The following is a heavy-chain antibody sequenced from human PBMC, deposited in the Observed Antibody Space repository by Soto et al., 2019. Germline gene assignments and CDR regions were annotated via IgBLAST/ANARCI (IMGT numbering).Heavy chain of an antibody. CDR1: GFTFSSYA. CDR2: ISANGATT. V-gene: IGHV3-23*01. CDR3: AKPEFSSGWDSYFQP. J-gene: IGHJ1*01. Sequence: EVQLLESGGGLVQPGGSLRLSCAASGFTFSSYAMTWVRQAPGKGLEWVSTISANGATTYYADSVKGRFTISRDDSKDTLYLQVHSRRAEDTAVYYCAKPEFSSGWDSYFQPWGQGTLVTVSS. D-gene: IGHD6-19*01.